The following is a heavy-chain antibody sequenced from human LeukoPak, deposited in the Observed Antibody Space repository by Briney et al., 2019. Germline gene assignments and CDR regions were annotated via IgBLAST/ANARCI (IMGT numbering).Heavy chain of an antibody. CDR2: IYYSGST. CDR1: GGSISSYY. Sequence: SETLSLTCTVSGGSISSYYWGWIRQPPGKGLEWIGYIYYSGSTNYNPSLKSRVTISVDTSKNQFSLKLSSVTAADTAVYYCARAESYYDILTGYQEGHAFDIWGQGTTVTVSS. J-gene: IGHJ3*02. CDR3: ARAESYYDILTGYQEGHAFDI. D-gene: IGHD3-9*01. V-gene: IGHV4-59*01.